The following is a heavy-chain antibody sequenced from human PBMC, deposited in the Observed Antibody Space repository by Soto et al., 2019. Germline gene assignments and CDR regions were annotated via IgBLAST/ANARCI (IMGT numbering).Heavy chain of an antibody. CDR2: ISYDGSNK. CDR3: AKDRSSGSYSNWFDP. D-gene: IGHD1-26*01. V-gene: IGHV3-30*18. Sequence: GWSLRLSCASSVFTFISYAMHWVRQAPGKGLEWVSVISYDGSNKYYADSVKGRFTISRDNSKNTLYLQMNSLRTEDTAVYYCAKDRSSGSYSNWFDPWGQGTLVTAPQ. CDR1: VFTFISYA. J-gene: IGHJ5*02.